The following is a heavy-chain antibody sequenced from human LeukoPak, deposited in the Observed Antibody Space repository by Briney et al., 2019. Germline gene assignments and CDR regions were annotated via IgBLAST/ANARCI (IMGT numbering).Heavy chain of an antibody. Sequence: GGSLRLSCAASGFTLSNYWMHWVRQAPGKGPVWVSRMNSDGSSTTYADSVKGRFTISRDNSKNTLYLQMNSLRAEDTAVYYCAKPRLLGYCSGGSCSHYFDYWGQGTLVTVSS. J-gene: IGHJ4*02. CDR2: MNSDGSST. CDR3: AKPRLLGYCSGGSCSHYFDY. V-gene: IGHV3-74*01. CDR1: GFTLSNYW. D-gene: IGHD2-15*01.